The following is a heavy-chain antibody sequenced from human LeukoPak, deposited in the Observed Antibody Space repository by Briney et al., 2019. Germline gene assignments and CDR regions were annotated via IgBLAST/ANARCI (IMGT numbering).Heavy chain of an antibody. CDR3: ARSRRITIFGVVRRSGNWFDP. CDR1: GYTFTSYG. CDR2: ISAYNGNT. V-gene: IGHV1-18*01. D-gene: IGHD3-3*01. Sequence: ASVKVSCKASGYTFTSYGISWVRQAPGQGLEWMGWISAYNGNTNYAQKIQGRVTMTTDTSTSTAYMELRSLRSDDTAVYYCARSRRITIFGVVRRSGNWFDPWGQGTLVTVSS. J-gene: IGHJ5*02.